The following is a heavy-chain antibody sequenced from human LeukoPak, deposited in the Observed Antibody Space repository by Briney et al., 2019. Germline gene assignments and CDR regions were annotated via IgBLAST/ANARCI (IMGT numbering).Heavy chain of an antibody. D-gene: IGHD1-14*01. CDR1: GFTFSSYG. CDR2: ISYDGSNK. CDR3: ASGNLPIY. V-gene: IGHV3-30*03. Sequence: PGGSLRLSCAASGFTFSSYGMHWVRQAQGKGLEWVAVISYDGSNKYYADSVKGRFTISRDNSKNTLYLQMNSLRAEDTAVYYCASGNLPIYWGQGTLVTVSS. J-gene: IGHJ4*02.